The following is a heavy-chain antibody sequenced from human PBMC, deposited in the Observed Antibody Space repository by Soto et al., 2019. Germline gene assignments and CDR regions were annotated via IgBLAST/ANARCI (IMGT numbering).Heavy chain of an antibody. CDR3: ARDKGSGWTRY. V-gene: IGHV3-7*01. D-gene: IGHD6-19*01. CDR2: IKQDGSEK. CDR1: GFTFSTYW. J-gene: IGHJ4*02. Sequence: EVQLVESGGGLVQPGGSLRLSCAASGFTFSTYWMSWVRQAPGKGLEWVANIKQDGSEKYYVDSVKGRFTISRDNAKNSLYLQMNSLRAEDTAVYYCARDKGSGWTRYWGQGTLVTFSS.